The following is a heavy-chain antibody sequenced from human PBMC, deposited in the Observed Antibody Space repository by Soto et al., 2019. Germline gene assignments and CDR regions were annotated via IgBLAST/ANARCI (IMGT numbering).Heavy chain of an antibody. CDR1: GGSITSNW. D-gene: IGHD2-21*01. Sequence: QVQLQESGPGLMKPSGTLSLTCAVSGGSITSNWWSWVHQPPGKGLEWIAEIFHTGSANYNPSLMGRLTISMDKSRSHLSLTLNSVTAADTAVYYCARHIAVSGTRGFDHWGQGTLVTVSS. CDR2: IFHTGSA. V-gene: IGHV4-4*02. CDR3: ARHIAVSGTRGFDH. J-gene: IGHJ4*02.